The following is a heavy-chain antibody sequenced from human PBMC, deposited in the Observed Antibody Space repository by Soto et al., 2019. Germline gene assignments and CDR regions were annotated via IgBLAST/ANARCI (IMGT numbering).Heavy chain of an antibody. CDR1: GFTFSRYG. V-gene: IGHV3-33*01. CDR3: ARGGPYCSGGSCYYFDY. J-gene: IGHJ4*02. D-gene: IGHD2-15*01. CDR2: IWYDGSNK. Sequence: ESGGGVVQPGRSLRLSCAASGFTFSRYGMHWVRQAPGKGLEWVAVIWYDGSNKYYADSVKGRFTISRDNSKNTLYLQMNSLRAEDTAVYYCARGGPYCSGGSCYYFDYWGQGTLVTVSS.